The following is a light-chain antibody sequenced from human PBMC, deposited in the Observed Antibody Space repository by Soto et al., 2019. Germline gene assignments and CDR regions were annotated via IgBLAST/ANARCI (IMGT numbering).Light chain of an antibody. CDR1: QSISNY. V-gene: IGKV1-39*01. Sequence: DIQMTQSPSSLSASVGDRVTITCRASQSISNYLNWYQQKPGKAPKVLIYAVSSLQSGVPSRFSGTGSGTDFTLTISSLQPEDFATYYCQQSSNTPWTFGQGTKVEIK. CDR2: AVS. CDR3: QQSSNTPWT. J-gene: IGKJ1*01.